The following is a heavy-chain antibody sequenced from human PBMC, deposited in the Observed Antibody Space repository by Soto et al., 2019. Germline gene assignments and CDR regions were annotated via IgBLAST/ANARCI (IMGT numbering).Heavy chain of an antibody. CDR1: GYTFNNYE. J-gene: IGHJ4*02. CDR3: ARRKEGAGPPYFDY. D-gene: IGHD3-16*01. CDR2: MNPYSGNT. Sequence: DSVKVACEASGYTFNNYEIHGVRQAIGQGLEWMGWMNPYSGNTGYAQKFQGRVSFTRDTSIGTAYMELSSLKSEDTAVYYCARRKEGAGPPYFDYWGQGSLVPVSS. V-gene: IGHV1-8*01.